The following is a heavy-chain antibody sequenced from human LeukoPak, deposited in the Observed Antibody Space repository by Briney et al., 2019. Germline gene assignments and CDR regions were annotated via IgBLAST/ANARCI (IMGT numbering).Heavy chain of an antibody. CDR3: AKDIRRGYNFGYDQFAY. J-gene: IGHJ4*02. D-gene: IGHD5-18*01. V-gene: IGHV3-30*18. Sequence: GRSLRLSCAASGFTFSSYGMHWVRQAPGKGLEWVAVISYDGSNKYYADSVKGRFTISRDNSKNTLYLQMNSLTAEDTALYYCAKDIRRGYNFGYDQFAYWGQGTLVTVSS. CDR1: GFTFSSYG. CDR2: ISYDGSNK.